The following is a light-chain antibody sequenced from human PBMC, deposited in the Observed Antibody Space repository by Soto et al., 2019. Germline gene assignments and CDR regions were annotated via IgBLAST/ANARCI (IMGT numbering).Light chain of an antibody. Sequence: DVVMTQSPLSLPVTLGQPASISCRSTQSLVHSDGNTHLNWFQQRPGQSPRRLICKVSNRESGVPDRFSGSASGTDFPLKISRVEAEDLGVYYCMQGTHWPYTFGQGNKLEIK. J-gene: IGKJ2*01. V-gene: IGKV2-30*02. CDR3: MQGTHWPYT. CDR1: QSLVHSDGNTH. CDR2: KVS.